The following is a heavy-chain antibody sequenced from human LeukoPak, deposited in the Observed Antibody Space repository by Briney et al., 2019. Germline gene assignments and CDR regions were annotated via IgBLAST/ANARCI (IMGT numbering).Heavy chain of an antibody. CDR2: IYYSGSP. Sequence: NPSETLSLTCTVSGGSISSGGYYWSRIRQRPGKGLEWIGYIYYSGSPYYNPSLKSRLTISVDTSKNQFSLQLTSVTAADTAVYYCARAYSYYYHSSGFYAPKYFQHWGQGTLVTVSS. D-gene: IGHD3-22*01. CDR1: GGSISSGGYY. V-gene: IGHV4-31*03. J-gene: IGHJ1*01. CDR3: ARAYSYYYHSSGFYAPKYFQH.